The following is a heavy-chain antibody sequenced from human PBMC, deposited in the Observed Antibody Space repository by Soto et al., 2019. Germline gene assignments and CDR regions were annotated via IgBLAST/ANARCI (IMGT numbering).Heavy chain of an antibody. CDR1: GYIFTSYW. V-gene: IGHV5-51*01. CDR3: ARLGTMVRGVPYYYYGMDV. J-gene: IGHJ6*02. CDR2: IYPGDSDT. D-gene: IGHD3-10*01. Sequence: GESLKISCKGSGYIFTSYWIGWGLQMRGKGLEWMGIIYPGDSDTRYSPSFQGQVTISADKSISTAYLQWSSLKASDTAMYYCARLGTMVRGVPYYYYGMDVWGQGTTVTVSS.